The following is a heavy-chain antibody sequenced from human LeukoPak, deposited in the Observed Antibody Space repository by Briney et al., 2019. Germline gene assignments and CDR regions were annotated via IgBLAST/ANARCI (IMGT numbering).Heavy chain of an antibody. V-gene: IGHV1-69*04. CDR1: GGTFSSYA. CDR2: IIHLLGVA. D-gene: IGHD6-13*01. CDR3: ARDTGSPGYTTSWSGGVDV. J-gene: IGHJ6*02. Sequence: SSVKVSCKASGGTFSSYAINWVRQAPGPGLEWMGRIIHLLGVANYAQKFQGRVTITADKSTSRAYMELSSLRSEDTAVYYCARDTGSPGYTTSWSGGVDVWGQGTTVTVSS.